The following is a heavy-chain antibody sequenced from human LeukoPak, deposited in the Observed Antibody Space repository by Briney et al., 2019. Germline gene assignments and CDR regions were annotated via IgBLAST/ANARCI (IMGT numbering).Heavy chain of an antibody. D-gene: IGHD6-13*01. CDR3: TRHAIIAAAGRLYYYGMDV. V-gene: IGHV3-73*01. J-gene: IGHJ6*04. CDR2: IRSKANSYAT. CDR1: GFTFSGSA. Sequence: GGSLKLSCAASGFTFSGSAMHRVRQASGKGLEWVGRIRSKANSYATAYAASVKGRFTISRDDSKNTAYLQMNSLKTEDTAVYYCTRHAIIAAAGRLYYYGMDVWGKGTTVTVSS.